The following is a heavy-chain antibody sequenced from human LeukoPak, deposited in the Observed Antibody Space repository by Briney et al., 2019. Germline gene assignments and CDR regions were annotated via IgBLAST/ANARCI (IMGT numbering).Heavy chain of an antibody. D-gene: IGHD3-22*01. V-gene: IGHV3-74*01. J-gene: IGHJ4*02. CDR2: INSDGSST. Sequence: GGSLRLSCAASGFTFSSYWMHWVRQAPGKGLVWVSRINSDGSSTSYADSVKGRFTISRDNAKNTLYLQMSSLRAEDTAVYYCARVPPGPDSSGFFDYWGQGTLVTVSS. CDR3: ARVPPGPDSSGFFDY. CDR1: GFTFSSYW.